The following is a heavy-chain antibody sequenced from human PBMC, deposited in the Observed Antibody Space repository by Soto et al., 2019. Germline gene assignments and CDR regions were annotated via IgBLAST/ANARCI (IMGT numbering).Heavy chain of an antibody. J-gene: IGHJ6*03. CDR3: ARGGGVPLETYYYYYYYMDV. CDR2: IYYSGST. V-gene: IGHV4-59*01. Sequence: SETLSLTCTVSGGSISSYYWSWIRQPPGKGLEWIGYIYYSGSTNYNPSLKSRVTISVDTSKNQFSLKLSSVTAADTAVYYCARGGGVPLETYYYYYYYMDVWGKGTTVTVSS. CDR1: GGSISSYY. D-gene: IGHD1-26*01.